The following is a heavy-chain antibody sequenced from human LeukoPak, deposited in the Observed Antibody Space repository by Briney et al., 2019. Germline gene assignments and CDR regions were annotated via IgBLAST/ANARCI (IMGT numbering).Heavy chain of an antibody. Sequence: SQTLSLTCSVSDGSISTGDYYWTWIRQPPGQGLEWIGYIHYTGTTYYSPSLKSRITISVDTSNNQFSLKLTSVTAADTAVYYCGRDREGLAVVEVWGQGTPVTVSS. CDR2: IHYTGTT. CDR1: DGSISTGDYY. CDR3: GRDREGLAVVEV. D-gene: IGHD6-19*01. V-gene: IGHV4-30-4*08. J-gene: IGHJ4*02.